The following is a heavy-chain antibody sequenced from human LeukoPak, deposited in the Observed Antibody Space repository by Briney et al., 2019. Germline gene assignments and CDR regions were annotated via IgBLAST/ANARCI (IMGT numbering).Heavy chain of an antibody. J-gene: IGHJ4*02. CDR3: ARAHITMVRGVFDY. CDR2: ISAYNGNT. D-gene: IGHD3-10*01. V-gene: IGHV1-18*01. CDR1: GGTFSSYA. Sequence: GASVKVSCKASGGTFSSYAISWVRQAPGQGLEWMGWISAYNGNTNYAQKLQGRVTMTTDTSTSTAYMELRSLRSDDTAVYYCARAHITMVRGVFDYWGQGTLVTVSS.